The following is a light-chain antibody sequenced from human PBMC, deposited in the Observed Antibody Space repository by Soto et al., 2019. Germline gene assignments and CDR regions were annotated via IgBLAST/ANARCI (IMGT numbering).Light chain of an antibody. Sequence: DIQLTQSPSFLSASAGDRVTITCRASQGIGIYLAWYQQKPGKAPKLLVYAASTLQSGVPSRFSGSGSGTEFTLTITSLQPEDLATYYCQQLNGYPLSFGGGTKVEI. CDR3: QQLNGYPLS. V-gene: IGKV1-9*01. CDR2: AAS. CDR1: QGIGIY. J-gene: IGKJ4*01.